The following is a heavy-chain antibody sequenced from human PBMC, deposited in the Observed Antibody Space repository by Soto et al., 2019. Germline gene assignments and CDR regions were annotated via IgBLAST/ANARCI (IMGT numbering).Heavy chain of an antibody. J-gene: IGHJ3*02. CDR3: ARDVDTILVEHGAFDI. D-gene: IGHD5-18*01. Sequence: SSVKVSCKASGGTFSSYAISWVRQAPGQGLEWMGGIIPIFGTANYAQKFQGRVTITADESTSTAYMELSSLRSEDTAVYYCARDVDTILVEHGAFDIWGQGTMVTVSS. CDR2: IIPIFGTA. CDR1: GGTFSSYA. V-gene: IGHV1-69*13.